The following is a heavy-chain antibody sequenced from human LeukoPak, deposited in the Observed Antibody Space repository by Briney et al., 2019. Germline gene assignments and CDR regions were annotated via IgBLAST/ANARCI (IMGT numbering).Heavy chain of an antibody. V-gene: IGHV1-18*01. D-gene: IGHD6-19*01. CDR2: ISAYNGNT. Sequence: ASVKVSCKASGYTFTSYGISWVRQAPGQGLEWMGWISAYNGNTNYAQKLQGRVTMTTDTSTSTAYMELRSLRSDDTAVYYCARDSTTSGWYDDWFDPWGQGTLVTVSS. J-gene: IGHJ5*02. CDR1: GYTFTSYG. CDR3: ARDSTTSGWYDDWFDP.